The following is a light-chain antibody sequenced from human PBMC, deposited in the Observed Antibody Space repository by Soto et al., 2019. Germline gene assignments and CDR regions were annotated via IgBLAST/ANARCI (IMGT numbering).Light chain of an antibody. J-gene: IGLJ2*01. CDR1: TSNIGSNYD. CDR2: GNN. CDR3: QSYDSRLSAVV. V-gene: IGLV1-40*01. Sequence: QAVLTQPPSVSGAPGQRVTISCTGSTSNIGSNYDVHWYQQIPGTAPKLLIYGNNNRPSGVPDRFSGSKSATSASLAITGLQADDEADYYCQSYDSRLSAVVFGGGTKVTGL.